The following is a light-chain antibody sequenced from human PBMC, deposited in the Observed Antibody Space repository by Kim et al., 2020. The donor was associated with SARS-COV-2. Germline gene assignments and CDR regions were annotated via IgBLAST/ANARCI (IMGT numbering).Light chain of an antibody. CDR3: QQYDSYPVT. CDR2: KAS. Sequence: SASVRDRVTITCRASQSISSRLAWYPQRPGKAPNLLISKASSLESGVPSRFSGGGSGTEFTLTISSLHPDDFATYHCQQYDSYPVTFGQGTKLEIK. CDR1: QSISSR. V-gene: IGKV1-5*03. J-gene: IGKJ2*01.